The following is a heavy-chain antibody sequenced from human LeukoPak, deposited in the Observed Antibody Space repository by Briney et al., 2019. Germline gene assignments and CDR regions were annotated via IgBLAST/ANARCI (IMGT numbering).Heavy chain of an antibody. D-gene: IGHD5-24*01. CDR1: GFTVSSNY. J-gene: IGHJ4*02. CDR2: IYSGGST. Sequence: GGSLRLSCAASGFTVSSNYMSWVRQAPGKGLEWVSVIYSGGSTYYTDSVKGRFTIPRDNSKNTLYLQMNSLRAEDTAVYYCAREWLQLGFGYWGQGTLVTVSS. CDR3: AREWLQLGFGY. V-gene: IGHV3-66*01.